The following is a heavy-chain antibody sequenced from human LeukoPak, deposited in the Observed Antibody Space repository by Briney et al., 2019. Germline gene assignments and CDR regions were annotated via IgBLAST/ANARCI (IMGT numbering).Heavy chain of an antibody. CDR3: TREQLWSGPNRFDT. Sequence: SQTLSLTCGISGDSVSSKSAAWNWIRQSPSRGLEWLGRTYYTSKWYNEYAVSMKSRITINPDTSKKQLALHLNSVTPEDTAAYYCTREQLWSGPNRFDTWGQGTLVTVSS. D-gene: IGHD3-10*02. CDR1: GDSVSSKSAA. CDR2: TYYTSKWYN. J-gene: IGHJ5*02. V-gene: IGHV6-1*01.